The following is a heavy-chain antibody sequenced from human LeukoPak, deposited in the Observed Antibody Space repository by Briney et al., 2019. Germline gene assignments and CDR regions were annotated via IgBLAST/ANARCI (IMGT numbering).Heavy chain of an antibody. D-gene: IGHD6-13*01. J-gene: IGHJ3*02. CDR1: GGSFSGYY. Sequence: SETLSLTCAVYGGSFSGYYWSWFRQPPGKGLEWIGEINHRGSTNYNPSLKSRVTISVDTSKNQFSLKLSSVTAADTAVYYCARWRRRAAGAFDIWGQGTMVTVSS. CDR2: INHRGST. V-gene: IGHV4-34*01. CDR3: ARWRRRAAGAFDI.